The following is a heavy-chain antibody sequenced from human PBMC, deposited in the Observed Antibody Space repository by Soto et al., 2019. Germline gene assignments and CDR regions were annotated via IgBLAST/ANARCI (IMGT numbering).Heavy chain of an antibody. D-gene: IGHD3-22*01. V-gene: IGHV1-69*13. CDR1: GGTFSSYA. CDR2: IIPIFGTA. CDR3: AGGTEYYYDSSGYLDY. Sequence: GASVKVSCKASGGTFSSYAISWVRQAPGQGLEWMGGIIPIFGTANYAQKFQGRVTITADESTSTAYMELSSLRSEDTAVYYCAGGTEYYYDSSGYLDYWGQGTLVTVSS. J-gene: IGHJ4*02.